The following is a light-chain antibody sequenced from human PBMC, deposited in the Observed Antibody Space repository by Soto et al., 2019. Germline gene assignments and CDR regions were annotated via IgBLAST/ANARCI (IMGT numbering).Light chain of an antibody. CDR3: KQYNNWWT. Sequence: EIVMTQSPATLSVSPGERATLSCRASQSVSNNLAWYQKKPGQAPRLLIYGASTRATGIPARFSGSGSGTEFTLTISSLQSEDFAFYYCKQYNNWWTFGRGTRVEIK. J-gene: IGKJ1*01. CDR1: QSVSNN. V-gene: IGKV3-15*01. CDR2: GAS.